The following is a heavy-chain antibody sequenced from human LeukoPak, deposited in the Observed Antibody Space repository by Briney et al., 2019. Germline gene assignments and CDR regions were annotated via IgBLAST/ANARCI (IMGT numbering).Heavy chain of an antibody. Sequence: GRSLRLSCAASGFTFSSYAMHWVRQAPGKGLEWVAVISYDGSNKYYADSVKGRFTISRDNSKNTLYLQMNSLRAEDTAVYYCAREHRAFDYWAREPWSPSPQ. CDR2: ISYDGSNK. CDR1: GFTFSSYA. V-gene: IGHV3-30-3*01. CDR3: AREHRAFDY. J-gene: IGHJ4*02.